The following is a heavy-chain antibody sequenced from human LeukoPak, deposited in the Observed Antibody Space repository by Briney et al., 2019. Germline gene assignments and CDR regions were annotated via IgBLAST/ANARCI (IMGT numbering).Heavy chain of an antibody. CDR1: GGSVSTSGSY. D-gene: IGHD3-3*01. CDR2: FYFGGNT. V-gene: IGHV4-39*07. J-gene: IGHJ4*02. Sequence: SETLSLTCTVSGGSVSTSGSYWAWIRQPPGQGLEWITSFYFGGNTYYNWSLRSRVTMSVDMSKNQFSLTMYSVTAADTAVYYCARRLPPGGGYYSQSPAALDYWGQGTLVTVSS. CDR3: ARRLPPGGGYYSQSPAALDY.